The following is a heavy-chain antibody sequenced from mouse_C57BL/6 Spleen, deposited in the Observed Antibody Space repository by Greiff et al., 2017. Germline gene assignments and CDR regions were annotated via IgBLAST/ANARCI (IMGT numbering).Heavy chain of an antibody. V-gene: IGHV1-61*01. Sequence: QVQLQQPGAELVRPGSSVKLSCKASGYTFTSYWMDWVKQRPGQGLEWIGNIYPSDSETHYNQKFKDKATLTVDKSSSTAYMQLSSLTAEDSAVYYCARLGYGSTPIAYWGQGTLVTVSA. CDR2: IYPSDSET. CDR1: GYTFTSYW. D-gene: IGHD1-1*01. CDR3: ARLGYGSTPIAY. J-gene: IGHJ3*01.